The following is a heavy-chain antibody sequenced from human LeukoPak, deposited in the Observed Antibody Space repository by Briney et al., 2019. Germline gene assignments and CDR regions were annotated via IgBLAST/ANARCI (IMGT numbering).Heavy chain of an antibody. CDR1: GFTVSSNY. CDR2: IYSGGST. V-gene: IGHV3-53*01. Sequence: GGSLRLTCAASGFTVSSNYMSWVRQAPGKGLEWVSVIYSGGSTYYADSVRGRFIISRDNSKNTLYVQMNSLRVEDTAAYYCARDLSLVGASYGAFDVWGQGTMVTVSS. J-gene: IGHJ3*01. CDR3: ARDLSLVGASYGAFDV. D-gene: IGHD1-26*01.